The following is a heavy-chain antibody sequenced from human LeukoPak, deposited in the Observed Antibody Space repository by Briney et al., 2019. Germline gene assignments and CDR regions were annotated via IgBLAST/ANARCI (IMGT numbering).Heavy chain of an antibody. J-gene: IGHJ5*02. Sequence: SETLSLTCTVSGGSINSYYWSWIRQPPGKGLEWIGYIYYSGSTNYNPSLKSRVTISVDTSKNQFSLKLSSVTAADTAVYYCASLVTAIRAWGQGTLVTVSS. CDR3: ASLVTAIRA. D-gene: IGHD2-21*02. CDR2: IYYSGST. V-gene: IGHV4-59*12. CDR1: GGSINSYY.